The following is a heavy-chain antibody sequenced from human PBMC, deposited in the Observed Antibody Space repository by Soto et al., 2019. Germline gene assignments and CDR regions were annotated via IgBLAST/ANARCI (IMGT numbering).Heavy chain of an antibody. Sequence: ELQLLESGGGLVQPGGSLRLSCAASGFTFTNYAMSWVRQAPGKGLEWVSAITGSGGSTYYVDSVKGRFTISRDNSKNTLYLQMNSLRAEDTAVYYCAIGPRPVRSYCDYWGQGTRVTVSS. D-gene: IGHD3-10*01. CDR3: AIGPRPVRSYCDY. CDR1: GFTFTNYA. V-gene: IGHV3-23*01. CDR2: ITGSGGST. J-gene: IGHJ4*02.